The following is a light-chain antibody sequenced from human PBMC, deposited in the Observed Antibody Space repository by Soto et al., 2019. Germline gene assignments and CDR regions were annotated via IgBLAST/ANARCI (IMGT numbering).Light chain of an antibody. J-gene: IGKJ1*01. CDR1: QSISSN. CDR2: GAS. CDR3: LQHNNWPRT. Sequence: EIVMTQSPVTLSVSPGERATLSCRASQSISSNLAWYQHKPGQAPRLLIFGASTRATDVPARFSGSGYGTEFTLTISSLQSEDFAVYYCLQHNNWPRTFGQGTKVEVK. V-gene: IGKV3-15*01.